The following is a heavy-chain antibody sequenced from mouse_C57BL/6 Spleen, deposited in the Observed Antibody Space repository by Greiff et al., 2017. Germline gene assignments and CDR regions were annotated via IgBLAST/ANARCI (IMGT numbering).Heavy chain of an antibody. J-gene: IGHJ2*01. V-gene: IGHV1-64*01. CDR2: IHPNSGST. Sequence: VQLQQPGAELVKPGASVKLSCKASGYTFTSYWMHWVKQRPGQGLEWIGMIHPNSGSTNYNEQFKSKDTLTVDKSSSTAYMQLSSLTSEDSAVXYCARGYDGYYGRYFDYWGQGTTLTVSS. CDR3: ARGYDGYYGRYFDY. D-gene: IGHD2-3*01. CDR1: GYTFTSYW.